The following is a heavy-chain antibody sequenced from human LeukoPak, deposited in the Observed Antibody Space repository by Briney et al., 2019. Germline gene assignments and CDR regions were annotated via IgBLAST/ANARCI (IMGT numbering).Heavy chain of an antibody. Sequence: SETPSLTCAVYGGSFSGYYWSWIRQPPGKGLEWIGEINHSGSTNYNPSLKSRVTISVDTSKNQFSLKLSSVTAADTAVYYCARHPVWWFDPWGQGTLVTVSS. CDR3: ARHPVWWFDP. V-gene: IGHV4-34*01. J-gene: IGHJ5*02. CDR1: GGSFSGYY. CDR2: INHSGST. D-gene: IGHD2-21*01.